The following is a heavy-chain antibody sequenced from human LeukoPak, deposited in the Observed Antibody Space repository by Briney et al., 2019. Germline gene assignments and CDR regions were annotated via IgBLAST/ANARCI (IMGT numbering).Heavy chain of an antibody. J-gene: IGHJ4*02. V-gene: IGHV3-7*01. CDR2: IKQDGSEK. Sequence: GGSLGLSCAASGFTFSSYWMSWVRQAPGKGLEWVANIKQDGSEKYYVDSVKGRFTISRDNAKNSLYLQMNSLRAEDTAVYYCARDVKYYYDSSGYYAWGQGTLVTVSS. CDR1: GFTFSSYW. D-gene: IGHD3-22*01. CDR3: ARDVKYYYDSSGYYA.